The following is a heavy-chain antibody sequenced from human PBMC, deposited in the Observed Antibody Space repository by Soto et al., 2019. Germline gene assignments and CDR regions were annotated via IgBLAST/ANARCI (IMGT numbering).Heavy chain of an antibody. Sequence: GSLTLSCAASAFTFSDYYMSCIRQAPGNGLEWVSYISSSGSTIYYADSVKGRFTISRDNAKNSLYLQMNSLRAEDTAVYYCARKGVAAISEVYYYYYGMDVWGQGTTVTVSS. D-gene: IGHD5-12*01. J-gene: IGHJ6*02. CDR3: ARKGVAAISEVYYYYYGMDV. V-gene: IGHV3-11*01. CDR1: AFTFSDYY. CDR2: ISSSGSTI.